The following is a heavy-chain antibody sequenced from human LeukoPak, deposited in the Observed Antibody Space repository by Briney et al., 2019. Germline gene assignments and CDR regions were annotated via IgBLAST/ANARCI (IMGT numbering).Heavy chain of an antibody. CDR3: ASFQGGYCSGGSCQNWFDP. Sequence: SETLSLTCTVSGGSISSSSYYWGWIRQPPGKGLEWIGSIYYSGSTYYNPSLKSRVTISVDTSKNQFSLKLSSVTAADTAVYYCASFQGGYCSGGSCQNWFDPWSQGTLVTVSS. CDR2: IYYSGST. CDR1: GGSISSSSYY. V-gene: IGHV4-39*07. J-gene: IGHJ5*02. D-gene: IGHD2-15*01.